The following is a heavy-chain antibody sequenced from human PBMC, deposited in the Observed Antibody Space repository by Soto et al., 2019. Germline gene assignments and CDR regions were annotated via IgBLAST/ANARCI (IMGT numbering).Heavy chain of an antibody. CDR2: ISSSSYI. Sequence: GGSLRLSCAASGFTFSSYSMNWVRQAPGKGLEWVSSISSSSYIYYADSVKGRFTISRDNAKNSLYLQMNSLRAEDTAVYYCARKYDILTGYPDYWGQGTLVTVSS. V-gene: IGHV3-21*01. J-gene: IGHJ4*02. CDR1: GFTFSSYS. D-gene: IGHD3-9*01. CDR3: ARKYDILTGYPDY.